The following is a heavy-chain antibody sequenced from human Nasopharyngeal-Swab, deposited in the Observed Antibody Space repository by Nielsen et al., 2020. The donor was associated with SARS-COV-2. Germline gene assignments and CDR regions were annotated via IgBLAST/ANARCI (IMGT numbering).Heavy chain of an antibody. V-gene: IGHV1-18*01. CDR1: GYTFTSYG. CDR2: ISAYNGNT. CDR3: ARDDSSNYDFWSGYYTGFDY. J-gene: IGHJ4*02. Sequence: ASVKVSCKASGYTFTSYGISWVRQAPGQGLEWMGWISAYNGNTNYAQKLQGRVTMTTDTSTSTDYMELRSLRSADTAVYYCARDDSSNYDFWSGYYTGFDYWGQRTRVTVSS. D-gene: IGHD3-3*01.